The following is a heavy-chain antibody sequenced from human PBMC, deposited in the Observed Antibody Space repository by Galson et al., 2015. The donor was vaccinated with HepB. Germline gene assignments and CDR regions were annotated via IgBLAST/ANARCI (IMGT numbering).Heavy chain of an antibody. D-gene: IGHD5-18*01. V-gene: IGHV3-23*01. CDR2: ISGSGADT. Sequence: SLRLSCAASGLTFSSYAMNWVRQGPGKGLEWVSGISGSGADTHYTDSVKGRFSISRDNSKTTVYLQMNSLRAEDTAVYYCARETVDTAIDWGQRTLVTVSS. CDR1: GLTFSSYA. J-gene: IGHJ4*02. CDR3: ARETVDTAID.